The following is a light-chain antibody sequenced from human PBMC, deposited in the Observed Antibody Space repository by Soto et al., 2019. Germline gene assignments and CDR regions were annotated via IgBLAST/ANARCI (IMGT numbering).Light chain of an antibody. CDR2: DAS. CDR3: QQRNDWVT. J-gene: IGKJ4*01. CDR1: QSIRNY. V-gene: IGKV3-11*01. Sequence: PGEGATLSCRASQSIRNYLAWYQQKPGQAPRLLIYDASNRATGIPARFSGSGSGTDFILTISSLEPEDSGVYYCQQRNDWVTFGGGTKVEIK.